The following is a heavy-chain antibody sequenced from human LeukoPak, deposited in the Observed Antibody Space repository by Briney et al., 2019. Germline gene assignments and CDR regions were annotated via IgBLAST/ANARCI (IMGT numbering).Heavy chain of an antibody. D-gene: IGHD1-26*01. CDR2: MNPNSGNT. CDR3: ARGIGLIGSYYHY. Sequence: ASVKVSCKASGYTFTSYDINWERQATGKGLEWMGWMNPNSGNTGYAQKFQGRVTMTRNTSISTAYMELSSLRSEDTAVCYCARGIGLIGSYYHYWGQGTLVTVSS. J-gene: IGHJ4*02. CDR1: GYTFTSYD. V-gene: IGHV1-8*01.